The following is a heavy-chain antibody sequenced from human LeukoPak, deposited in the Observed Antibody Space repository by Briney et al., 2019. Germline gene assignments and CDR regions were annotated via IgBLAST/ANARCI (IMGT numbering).Heavy chain of an antibody. CDR3: AKDLINQWLDPYFDY. J-gene: IGHJ4*02. CDR2: ISGSGGST. V-gene: IGHV3-23*01. Sequence: GGSLRLSCAAPGFTFSSYAMSWVRQAPGKGLEWVSAISGSGGSTYYADSVKGRFTISRDNSKNTLYLQMNSLRAEDTAVYYCAKDLINQWLDPYFDYWGQGTLVTASS. D-gene: IGHD6-19*01. CDR1: GFTFSSYA.